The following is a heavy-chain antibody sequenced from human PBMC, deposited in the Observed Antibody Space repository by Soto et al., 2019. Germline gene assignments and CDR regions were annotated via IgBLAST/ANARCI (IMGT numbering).Heavy chain of an antibody. CDR2: IRSKAYGGTT. J-gene: IGHJ3*02. D-gene: IGHD5-12*01. CDR3: NSAERWLQLGDAFDI. Sequence: GFLRLSWTVAGFSFGDYAMGWFRQAPGRGLEWVGFIRSKAYGGTTEYAASVKGRFTISRDDSKSIAYLQMNRLKTEDTAVYYCNSAERWLQLGDAFDIWGQGTMVTVSS. V-gene: IGHV3-49*03. CDR1: GFSFGDYA.